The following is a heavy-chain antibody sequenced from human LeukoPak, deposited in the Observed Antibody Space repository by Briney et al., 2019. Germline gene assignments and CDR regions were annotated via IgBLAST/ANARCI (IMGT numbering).Heavy chain of an antibody. D-gene: IGHD3-10*01. V-gene: IGHV3-30*02. CDR1: GFTFSSYE. J-gene: IGHJ6*03. CDR3: ARDGGTLLWFGELFVFNYMDV. Sequence: GGSLRLSCAASGFTFSSYEMNWVRQAPGKGLEWVAFIRYDGKYTYYADSVKGRFTISRDNAKNSLYLQMNSLRAEDTAVYYCARDGGTLLWFGELFVFNYMDVWGKGTTVTVSS. CDR2: IRYDGKYT.